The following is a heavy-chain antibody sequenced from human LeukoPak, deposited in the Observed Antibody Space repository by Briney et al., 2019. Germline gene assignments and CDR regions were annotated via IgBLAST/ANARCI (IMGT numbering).Heavy chain of an antibody. D-gene: IGHD2-21*02. V-gene: IGHV1-2*02. CDR1: GYTFATYF. Sequence: VASVKVSCKTSGYTFATYFMHWVRQAPGQGLEWMGYIKPNSGVTNYAQKFRGRVTMTWDTSISTAYIELSGLTSDDTAIYYRARPTYCGSDCYFNFDYWGQGTLVTVSS. CDR3: ARPTYCGSDCYFNFDY. J-gene: IGHJ4*02. CDR2: IKPNSGVT.